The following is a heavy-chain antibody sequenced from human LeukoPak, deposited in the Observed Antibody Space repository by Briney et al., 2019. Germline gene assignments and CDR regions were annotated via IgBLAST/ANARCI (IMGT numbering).Heavy chain of an antibody. Sequence: ASVKVSCKASGYTFTSYGISWVRQAPGQGLEWMGWISAYNGNTNYAQKLQGRVTMTTDTSTSTAYMELRSLRSDDTAVYYCARTPSCTSCYRNRFDPWGQGTLVAVSS. V-gene: IGHV1-18*01. CDR3: ARTPSCTSCYRNRFDP. J-gene: IGHJ5*02. D-gene: IGHD2-2*01. CDR1: GYTFTSYG. CDR2: ISAYNGNT.